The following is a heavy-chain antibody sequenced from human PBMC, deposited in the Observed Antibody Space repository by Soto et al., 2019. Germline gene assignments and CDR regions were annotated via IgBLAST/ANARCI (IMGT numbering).Heavy chain of an antibody. CDR2: INHSGST. CDR3: ARGGVPRSGSYPALWLRGVPWFDP. Sequence: PSETLSLTCAVYGGSFSGYYWSWIRQPPGKGLEWIGEINHSGSTNYNPSLKSRVTISVDTSKNQFSLKLSSVTAADTAVYYCARGGVPRSGSYPALWLRGVPWFDPWGQGTLVTVSS. CDR1: GGSFSGYY. J-gene: IGHJ5*02. V-gene: IGHV4-34*01. D-gene: IGHD3-10*01.